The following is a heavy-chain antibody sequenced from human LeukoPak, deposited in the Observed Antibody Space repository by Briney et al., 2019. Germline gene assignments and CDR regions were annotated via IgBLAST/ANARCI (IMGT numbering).Heavy chain of an antibody. CDR3: ARDNSGSSFDY. CDR2: IYHTGNT. CDR1: GYSISSGYY. D-gene: IGHD1-26*01. V-gene: IGHV4-38-2*02. Sequence: PSETLSLTCAVSGYSISSGYYWGWIRQPPGKGLEWIGSIYHTGNTYYNPSLKSRVTISEDTPKNHFSLKLSSVTAADTAVHYCARDNSGSSFDYWGQGTLVTVSS. J-gene: IGHJ4*02.